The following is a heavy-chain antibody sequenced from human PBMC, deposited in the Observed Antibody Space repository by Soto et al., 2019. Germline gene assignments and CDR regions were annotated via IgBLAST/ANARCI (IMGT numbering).Heavy chain of an antibody. CDR3: ARERCTNGVCYWVGNWFDP. Sequence: QVQLVQSGAEVKKPGSSVKVSCKASGGTFSSYAISWVRQAPGQGLEWMGGIIPIFGTANYAQKFQGRVTITADESTSTAYMELGSLRSEDTAVYYCARERCTNGVCYWVGNWFDPWGQGTLVTVSS. V-gene: IGHV1-69*01. CDR1: GGTFSSYA. D-gene: IGHD2-8*01. CDR2: IIPIFGTA. J-gene: IGHJ5*02.